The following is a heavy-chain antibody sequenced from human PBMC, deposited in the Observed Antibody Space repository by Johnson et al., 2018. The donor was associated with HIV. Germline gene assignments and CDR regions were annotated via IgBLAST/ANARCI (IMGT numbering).Heavy chain of an antibody. J-gene: IGHJ3*02. D-gene: IGHD7-27*01. Sequence: QVQLVESGGGLVNPGGSLRLSCAASGFTFSDYYMSWIRQAPGKGLEWVAVISYDGSNKYYADSVKGRFTISRDNSKNTLYLQMNSLRAEDTAVYYCAPLGDAFDIWGQGTMVTVSS. CDR1: GFTFSDYY. CDR2: ISYDGSNK. V-gene: IGHV3-30-3*01. CDR3: APLGDAFDI.